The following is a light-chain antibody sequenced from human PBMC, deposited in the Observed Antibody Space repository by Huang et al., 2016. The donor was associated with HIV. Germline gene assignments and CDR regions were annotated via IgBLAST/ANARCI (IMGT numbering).Light chain of an antibody. V-gene: IGKV3-15*01. Sequence: EIVMTQSPVTLSVAPGDRAALSCRASQSISTNLAWYQQKPGQAPRLLNYGASSRATAIPDRFSGSGFETEFTLTISSLQSEDFVVYYCQQYNKWPYTFGQGTKLEIK. CDR3: QQYNKWPYT. CDR2: GAS. J-gene: IGKJ2*01. CDR1: QSISTN.